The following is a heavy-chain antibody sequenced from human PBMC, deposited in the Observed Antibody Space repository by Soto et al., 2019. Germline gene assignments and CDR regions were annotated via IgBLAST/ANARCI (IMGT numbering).Heavy chain of an antibody. D-gene: IGHD3-10*01. CDR3: ARGGIEWFGELTRKYNWFDP. CDR1: GGSISSSNW. CDR2: IYHSGST. V-gene: IGHV4-4*02. J-gene: IGHJ5*02. Sequence: SETLSLTCAVSGGSISSSNWWSWVRQPPGKGLEWIGEIYHSGSTNYNPSLKSRVTISVDKSKNQFSLKLSSVTAADTAVYYCARGGIEWFGELTRKYNWFDPWGQGTLVTVSS.